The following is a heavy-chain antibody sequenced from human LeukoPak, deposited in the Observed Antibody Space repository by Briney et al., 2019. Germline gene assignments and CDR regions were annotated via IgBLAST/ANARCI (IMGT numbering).Heavy chain of an antibody. V-gene: IGHV3-53*01. Sequence: GGSLRLSCAASGFTVSNKYMTWVRQAPGKGLEWVSLIYSDGRTYYADSVKGRCTISRDNSKNTLYLQMNSLRVEDTAVYYCAKIAETSGTYGQGFDYWGQGTLVTVSS. CDR3: AKIAETSGTYGQGFDY. CDR1: GFTVSNKY. CDR2: IYSDGRT. J-gene: IGHJ4*02. D-gene: IGHD1-26*01.